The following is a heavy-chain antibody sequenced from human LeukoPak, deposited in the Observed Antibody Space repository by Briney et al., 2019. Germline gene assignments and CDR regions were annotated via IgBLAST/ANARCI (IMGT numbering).Heavy chain of an antibody. Sequence: PSETLSLTCTVSGGSISSYYWSWIRQSPGKGLEWVGYISNTGSTNYNPSLKSRVTISVDTSKKQVSLNLGSVTAADTAVYYCARDRSDLEYWGQGTLVTVSS. CDR2: ISNTGST. J-gene: IGHJ4*02. V-gene: IGHV4-59*01. CDR1: GGSISSYY. CDR3: ARDRSDLEY.